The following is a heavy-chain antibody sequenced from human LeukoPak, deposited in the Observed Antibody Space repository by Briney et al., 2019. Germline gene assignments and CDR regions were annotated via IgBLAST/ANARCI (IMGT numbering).Heavy chain of an antibody. D-gene: IGHD6-13*01. CDR1: GGSISSSSCY. V-gene: IGHV4-39*01. CDR2: IYYSGST. CDR3: ARHGGIAYYYGMDV. J-gene: IGHJ6*02. Sequence: SETLSLTCTVSGGSISSSSCYWGWIRQPPGKGLEWIGSIYYSGSTYYNPSLRSRVTISVDTSKNQSSLKLSSVTAADTAVYYCARHGGIAYYYGMDVWGQGTTVTVSS.